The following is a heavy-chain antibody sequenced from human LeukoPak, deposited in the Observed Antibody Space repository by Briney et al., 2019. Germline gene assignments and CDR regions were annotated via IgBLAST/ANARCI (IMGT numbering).Heavy chain of an antibody. D-gene: IGHD3-10*01. V-gene: IGHV3-7*01. CDR2: IKQDGSEK. Sequence: HPGGSLRLSCEASGFTFSDYWIHWVRQAPGKGLEWVANIKQDGSEKYFVDSVKGRFTISRYNAKNSLYLQMNSLRAEDTAVYYCARDERAAVRGATYYFDYWGQGTLVTVSS. CDR3: ARDERAAVRGATYYFDY. J-gene: IGHJ4*02. CDR1: GFTFSDYW.